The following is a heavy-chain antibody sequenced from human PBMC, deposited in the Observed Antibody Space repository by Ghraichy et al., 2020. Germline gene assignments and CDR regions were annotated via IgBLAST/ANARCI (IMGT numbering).Heavy chain of an antibody. J-gene: IGHJ3*02. V-gene: IGHV1-2*06. CDR2: INPNSGGT. Sequence: ASVKVSCKASGYTFTGYYMHWVRQAPGQGLEWMGRINPNSGGTNYAQKFQGRVTMTRDTSISTAYMELSRLRSDDTAVYYCARGEWELRGAFDIWGQGTMVTVSS. D-gene: IGHD1-26*01. CDR3: ARGEWELRGAFDI. CDR1: GYTFTGYY.